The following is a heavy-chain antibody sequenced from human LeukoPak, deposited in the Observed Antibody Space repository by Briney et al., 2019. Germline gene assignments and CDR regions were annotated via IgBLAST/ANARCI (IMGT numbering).Heavy chain of an antibody. CDR1: GFTFSSYA. Sequence: GGSLRLSCAASGFTFSSYAMNWVRQAPGKGLEWVSAISGSGGSTYYADSVKGRFSISRGNAKNSLYLQMNSLRAEDTAVYYCARGPFTSISKYFDYWGQGTLVTVSS. V-gene: IGHV3-23*01. D-gene: IGHD2-2*01. CDR2: ISGSGGST. CDR3: ARGPFTSISKYFDY. J-gene: IGHJ4*02.